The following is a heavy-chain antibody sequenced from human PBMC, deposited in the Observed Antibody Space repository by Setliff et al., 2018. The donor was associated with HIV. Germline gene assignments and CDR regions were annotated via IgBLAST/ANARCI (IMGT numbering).Heavy chain of an antibody. CDR3: ARHSGAPYSSSSGLFDF. CDR1: GGSFSGYY. J-gene: IGHJ4*02. Sequence: PSETLSLTCAVYGGSFSGYYWSWIRQPPGKGLEWIGEIDHHGSTNYNPSLKSRVTISVDTSKNQFSLKVSSVTAADTAVYYCARHSGAPYSSSSGLFDFWGQGTLVTVSS. D-gene: IGHD6-6*01. V-gene: IGHV4-34*01. CDR2: IDHHGST.